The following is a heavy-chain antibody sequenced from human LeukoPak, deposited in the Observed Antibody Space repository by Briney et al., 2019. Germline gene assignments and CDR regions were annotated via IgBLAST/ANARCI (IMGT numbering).Heavy chain of an antibody. J-gene: IGHJ6*03. Sequence: GGSLRLSCAASGFTFSSYWMSWVRQAPGKGLEWVANIKQDGSEKYYVDSVKGRFTTSRDNAKNSLYLQMNSLRAEDTAVYYCARARRSENSSGFRSYYYYMDVWGKGTTVTVSS. D-gene: IGHD6-19*01. CDR2: IKQDGSEK. V-gene: IGHV3-7*01. CDR1: GFTFSSYW. CDR3: ARARRSENSSGFRSYYYYMDV.